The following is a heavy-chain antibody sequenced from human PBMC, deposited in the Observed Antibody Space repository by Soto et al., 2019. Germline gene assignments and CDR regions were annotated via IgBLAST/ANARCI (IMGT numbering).Heavy chain of an antibody. CDR2: ISWNSVSI. CDR3: AKDMENGYNPYYYYGMDV. J-gene: IGHJ6*02. V-gene: IGHV3-9*01. Sequence: GGSLRLSCAASGFNFNDYGVHWVRQAPGKGLEWVSSISWNSVSIGYADSVEGRFTISRDNAKNSLYLQMNSLRAEDTALYYCAKDMENGYNPYYYYGMDVWGQGTTVTVSS. CDR1: GFNFNDYG. D-gene: IGHD3-10*01.